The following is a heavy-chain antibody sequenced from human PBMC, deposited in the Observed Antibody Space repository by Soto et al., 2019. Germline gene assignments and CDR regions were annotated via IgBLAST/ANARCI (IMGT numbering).Heavy chain of an antibody. CDR1: GGTFSSYA. V-gene: IGHV1-69*06. CDR2: IIPIFGTA. Sequence: QVQLVQSGAEVKKPGSSVKVSCKASGGTFSSYAISWVRQAPGQGLEWMGGIIPIFGTANYAQKFQGRVTXXXXXXXXXXXMXLSSLRSEDTAVYYCARGPRDDYHGGIALGLWGQGTLVTVSS. D-gene: IGHD5-12*01. CDR3: ARGPRDDYHGGIALGL. J-gene: IGHJ4*02.